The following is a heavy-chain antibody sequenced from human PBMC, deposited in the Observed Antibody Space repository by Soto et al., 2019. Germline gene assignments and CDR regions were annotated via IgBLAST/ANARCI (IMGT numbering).Heavy chain of an antibody. Sequence: PSETLSLTCTVSGGSISSGGYYWSWIRQHPGKGLEWIGYIYYSGSTYYNPSLKSRVTISVDTSKNQFSLKLSSVTAADTAVYYCGRGYPSHAFDIWGQGTMVTVSS. D-gene: IGHD6-13*01. CDR3: GRGYPSHAFDI. V-gene: IGHV4-31*03. J-gene: IGHJ3*02. CDR1: GGSISSGGYY. CDR2: IYYSGST.